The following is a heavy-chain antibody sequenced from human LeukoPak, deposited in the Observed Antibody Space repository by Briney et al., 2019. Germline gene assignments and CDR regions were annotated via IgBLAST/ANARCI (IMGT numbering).Heavy chain of an antibody. CDR3: ARETGSRYYDSSGYYSGRLDY. V-gene: IGHV4-59*01. D-gene: IGHD3-22*01. J-gene: IGHJ4*02. Sequence: SETLSLTCTVSGGSISSNYWSWIRQPPGKGLEWIGYIYYSGSTNYNPSLKSRVTISVDTSKNQFSLKLSSMTAADTAVYYCARETGSRYYDSSGYYSGRLDYWGQGTLVTVSS. CDR1: GGSISSNY. CDR2: IYYSGST.